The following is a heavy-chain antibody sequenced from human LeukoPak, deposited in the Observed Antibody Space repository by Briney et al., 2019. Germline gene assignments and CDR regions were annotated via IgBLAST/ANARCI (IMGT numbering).Heavy chain of an antibody. CDR1: GFTFDDYA. D-gene: IGHD6-6*01. CDR3: VCSSSWSFYYFDY. CDR2: ISGDGGST. J-gene: IGHJ4*02. V-gene: IGHV3-43*02. Sequence: PGGSLRLSSAASGFTFDDYAMHCVRQAPGQELKYVSLISGDGGSTYYADSVKGRFTISRDNSKNSLYLQMNSLRTEDTALYYCVCSSSWSFYYFDYWGQGTPVTVSS.